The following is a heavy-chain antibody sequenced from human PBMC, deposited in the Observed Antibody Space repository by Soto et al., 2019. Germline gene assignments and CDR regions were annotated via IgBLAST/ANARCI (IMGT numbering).Heavy chain of an antibody. Sequence: QVQLVQSGAEVKKPGSSVKVSCKASGGTFSNYAISWVRQAPGQGLEWMGGIIPMFGTTTYAQKFQGRVTVLADKSTTTAYMELSSLRFEDTAFYFCASHRGSSFYDSGRQYEYDHYHGMDAWGHGTSVTVSS. D-gene: IGHD3-10*01. J-gene: IGHJ6*02. CDR3: ASHRGSSFYDSGRQYEYDHYHGMDA. CDR1: GGTFSNYA. V-gene: IGHV1-69*06. CDR2: IIPMFGTT.